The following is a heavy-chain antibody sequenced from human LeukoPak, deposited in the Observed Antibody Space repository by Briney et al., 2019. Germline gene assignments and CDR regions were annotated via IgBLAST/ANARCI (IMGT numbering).Heavy chain of an antibody. D-gene: IGHD3-22*01. CDR1: GYTFTSYY. CDR2: INPSGGST. V-gene: IGHV1-46*01. Sequence: APVKVSCKASGYTFTSYYMHWVRQAPGQGLEWMGIINPSGGSTSYAQKFQGRVTMTRDTSTSTVYMELSSLRSEDTAVYYCARAGRYYYDSSGYCLDYWGQGTLVTVSS. J-gene: IGHJ4*02. CDR3: ARAGRYYYDSSGYCLDY.